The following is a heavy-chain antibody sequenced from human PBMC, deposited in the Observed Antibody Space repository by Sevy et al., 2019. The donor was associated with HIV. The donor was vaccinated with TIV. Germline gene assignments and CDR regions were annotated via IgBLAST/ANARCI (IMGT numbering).Heavy chain of an antibody. V-gene: IGHV1-46*01. D-gene: IGHD2-21*02. CDR1: GYTFTRYY. CDR3: VRVESCGGDCYYSDY. CDR2: INPSGGGT. J-gene: IGHJ4*02. Sequence: ASVKVSCKASGYTFTRYYIHWVRQAPGQGLECMGIINPSGGGTNYVQKFQGRVTFTRDTSTSTVYMELSSLRSEDTAVYYCVRVESCGGDCYYSDYWGQGTQVTVSS.